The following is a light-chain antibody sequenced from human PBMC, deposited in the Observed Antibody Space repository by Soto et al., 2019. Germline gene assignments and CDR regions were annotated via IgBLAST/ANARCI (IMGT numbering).Light chain of an antibody. CDR2: AAS. CDR3: QHYNSWPCT. V-gene: IGKV3-15*01. Sequence: DRVMTQSPATLSVSPGERATLSCRASQSVSSNLAWYQQKVGQAPRLLIYAASNRGTGIPARFSGSGSGTDFTRTIRSLKYADFAFYYSQHYNSWPCTFGQGTQVEIK. CDR1: QSVSSN. J-gene: IGKJ2*02.